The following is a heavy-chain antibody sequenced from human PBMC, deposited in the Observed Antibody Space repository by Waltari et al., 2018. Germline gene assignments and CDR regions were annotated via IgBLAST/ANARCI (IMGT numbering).Heavy chain of an antibody. CDR3: TRGGNYDFWSHRPFVDP. D-gene: IGHD3-3*01. J-gene: IGHJ5*02. CDR2: IRHPGST. Sequence: QVQLQQWGAGLLRPSETLSLTCAVYGAPFSDYYWAWVRQPPGKGLEWIGQIRHPGSTNYNPSLKSRVTISLDTPMSQFSLRLSSVTAADTALYFCTRGGNYDFWSHRPFVDPWGQGTLVTVSS. V-gene: IGHV4-34*01. CDR1: GAPFSDYY.